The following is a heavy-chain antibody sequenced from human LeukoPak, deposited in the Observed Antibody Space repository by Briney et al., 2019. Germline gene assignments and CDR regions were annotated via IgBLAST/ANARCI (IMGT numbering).Heavy chain of an antibody. CDR2: ISGTSNYI. CDR1: GFTFNIYS. D-gene: IGHD6-6*01. Sequence: PGGSLRLSCAASGFTFNIYSMNWVRQAPGKGLEWVSSISGTSNYIYYADSVKGRFTISRDNAQNSLYLQMNSLRAEDTAIYYCARAQYNSLYFDYWGQGTLVTVSS. V-gene: IGHV3-21*01. J-gene: IGHJ4*02. CDR3: ARAQYNSLYFDY.